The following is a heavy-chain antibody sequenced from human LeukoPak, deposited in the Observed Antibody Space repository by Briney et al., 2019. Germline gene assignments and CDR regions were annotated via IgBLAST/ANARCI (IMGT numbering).Heavy chain of an antibody. CDR2: IRSGGDTK. Sequence: GGSLRLSCAASEFIFSDYYMSWVRQAPGKGLEWVSYIRSGGDTKYYADSVKGRFTISRDNAKNSLYLQMNDLRAEDTAVYYCAREMGGDYGSGTFFDLWGQGNMVTVSS. V-gene: IGHV3-11*01. D-gene: IGHD3-10*01. CDR3: AREMGGDYGSGTFFDL. CDR1: EFIFSDYY. J-gene: IGHJ4*02.